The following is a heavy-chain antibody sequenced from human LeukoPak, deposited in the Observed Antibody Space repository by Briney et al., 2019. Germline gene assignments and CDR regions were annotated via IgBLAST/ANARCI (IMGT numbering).Heavy chain of an antibody. CDR1: GFTFSSYN. J-gene: IGHJ4*02. CDR3: AEGRGDYYFDS. D-gene: IGHD3-10*01. Sequence: NTGGSLRLSCAASGFTFSSYNMNWVRQAPGKGLEWVSSISSSSNYIYYADSVRGRFTISRDISKNTLYLQMNSLRAEDTAVYFCAEGRGDYYFDSWGQGTLVTVSS. V-gene: IGHV3-21*01. CDR2: ISSSSNYI.